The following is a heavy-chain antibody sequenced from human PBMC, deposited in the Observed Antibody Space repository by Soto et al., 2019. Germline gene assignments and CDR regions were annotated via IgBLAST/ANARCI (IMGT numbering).Heavy chain of an antibody. CDR1: GDRVSSNSAA. Sequence: PSQTLSLTCAISGDRVSSNSAAWNWIRQSPSRGLEWLGRTYYRSKWYNDYAVSVKSRITINPDTSKNQFSLQLNSVTPEDTAVYYCARVSSSGWQLRNYYYYGMDVWGQGTTVTVSS. CDR3: ARVSSSGWQLRNYYYYGMDV. J-gene: IGHJ6*02. V-gene: IGHV6-1*01. CDR2: TYYRSKWYN. D-gene: IGHD6-19*01.